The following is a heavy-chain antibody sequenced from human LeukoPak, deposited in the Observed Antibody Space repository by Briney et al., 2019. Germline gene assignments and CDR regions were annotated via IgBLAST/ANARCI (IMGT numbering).Heavy chain of an antibody. D-gene: IGHD3-10*01. CDR1: GYTFTSYG. J-gene: IGHJ4*02. CDR3: ARVPNMVRGVIPTN. V-gene: IGHV1-18*01. Sequence: ASVKVSCKASGYTFTSYGISWVRQAPGQGLEWMGWISAYNGNTNFAQKLQGRVTMTTDTSTSTAYMELRSLRSDDTAVYYCARVPNMVRGVIPTNWGQGTLVTVSS. CDR2: ISAYNGNT.